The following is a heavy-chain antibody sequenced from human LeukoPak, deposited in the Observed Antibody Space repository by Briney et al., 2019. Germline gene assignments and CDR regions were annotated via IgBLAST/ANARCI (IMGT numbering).Heavy chain of an antibody. CDR3: ARSGGSDRLRFAY. CDR2: IWNDGSNK. V-gene: IGHV3-33*01. J-gene: IGHJ4*02. CDR1: GFTFSSYG. Sequence: GGSLRLSCAASGFTFSSYGMHWVRQAPGKGLEWVAVIWNDGSNKYYADSVKGRFTISRDNSKNTLNLQMNSLRAEDTAVYYCARSGGSDRLRFAYWGQGTQVTVSA. D-gene: IGHD4-17*01.